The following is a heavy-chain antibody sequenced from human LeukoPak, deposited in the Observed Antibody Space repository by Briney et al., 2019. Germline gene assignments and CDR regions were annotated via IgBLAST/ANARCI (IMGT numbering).Heavy chain of an antibody. CDR1: GGSISSSSYY. V-gene: IGHV4-39*01. J-gene: IGHJ4*02. CDR2: IYYSGST. D-gene: IGHD6-19*01. CDR3: ASLYSSGWHTRYYFDY. Sequence: PSETLSLTCTVSGGSISSSSYYWGWIRQLPGKGLEWIGSIYYSGSTYYNPSLKSRVTISVDTSKNQFSLKLSSVTAADTAVYYCASLYSSGWHTRYYFDYWGQGTLVTVSS.